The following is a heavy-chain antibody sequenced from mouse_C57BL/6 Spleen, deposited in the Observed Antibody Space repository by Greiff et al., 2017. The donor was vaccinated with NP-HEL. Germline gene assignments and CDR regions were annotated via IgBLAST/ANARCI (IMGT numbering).Heavy chain of an antibody. V-gene: IGHV1-80*01. CDR2: IYPGDGNT. CDR3: ARGGWYTTGGFDY. Sequence: QVQLQQSGAELVKPGASVKISCKASGYAFSSYWMNWVKQRPGKGLEWLGQIYPGDGNTNYNGKFKGKATLTADKSSSTAYMQLSSLTSEDSAVYFCARGGWYTTGGFDYWGQGTTLTVSS. J-gene: IGHJ2*01. CDR1: GYAFSSYW. D-gene: IGHD1-1*01.